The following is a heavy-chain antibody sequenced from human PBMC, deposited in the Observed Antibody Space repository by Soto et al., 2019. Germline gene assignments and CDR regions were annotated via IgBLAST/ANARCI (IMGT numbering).Heavy chain of an antibody. CDR1: GGTFSSYA. V-gene: IGHV1-69*12. CDR3: ARTGGGGRKRQGSRCDY. J-gene: IGHJ4*02. Sequence: QVQLVPSAAEVKTPGSSVTVSCKASGGTFSSYAMSWVRQAPGQGLEWMGGIIPIFGTANYAQTFQGRVTITADESTSTAYMELSSLRSEATAVYYRARTGGGGRKRQGSRCDYWGQGTLVAVAS. D-gene: IGHD2-15*01. CDR2: IIPIFGTA.